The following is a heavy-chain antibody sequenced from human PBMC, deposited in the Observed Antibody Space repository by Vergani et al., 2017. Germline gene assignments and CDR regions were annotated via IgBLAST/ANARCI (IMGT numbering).Heavy chain of an antibody. Sequence: QVQLVQSGAEVKEPGSSVKVSCKASGGTFSSYAISWVRQAPGQGLEWMGGIIPIFGTANYAQKFQGRVTITADESTSTAYMELSSLRSEDTAVYYCARHTMVRGVIIPSNWFDPWGQGTLVTVSS. CDR2: IIPIFGTA. CDR3: ARHTMVRGVIIPSNWFDP. V-gene: IGHV1-69*01. D-gene: IGHD3-10*01. J-gene: IGHJ5*02. CDR1: GGTFSSYA.